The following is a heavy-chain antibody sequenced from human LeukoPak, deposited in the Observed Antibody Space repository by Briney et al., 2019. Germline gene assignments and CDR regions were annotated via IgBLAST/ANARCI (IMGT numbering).Heavy chain of an antibody. CDR1: GGSISSTTHY. CDR2: IFYSGIT. J-gene: IGHJ4*02. V-gene: IGHV4-39*01. CDR3: AGGRADCGGDCYSLDGAN. Sequence: SETLSLTCTVSGGSISSTTHYWGWIRQPPGKGLEWVGSIFYSGITYYNPSLKSRVTMSVDTSKNQFSLNLSSVTAADTAVYYCAGGRADCGGDCYSLDGANWGQGTLVTVSS. D-gene: IGHD2-21*02.